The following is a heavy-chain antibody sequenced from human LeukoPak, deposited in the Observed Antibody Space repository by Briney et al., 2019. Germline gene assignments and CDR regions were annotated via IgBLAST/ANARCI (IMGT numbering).Heavy chain of an antibody. Sequence: PSETLSLTCTVSGYSISRGGYAWNWIRQPPGEGLEWIAYIYHSGTTYYNPSLKSRATISVDTSKNQFSLKLSSVTAADTAVYYCVRGRYSSGWFKDKNWFDPWGQGIPVTVSS. CDR2: IYHSGTT. D-gene: IGHD6-19*01. J-gene: IGHJ5*02. CDR1: GYSISRGGYA. CDR3: VRGRYSSGWFKDKNWFDP. V-gene: IGHV4-30-4*07.